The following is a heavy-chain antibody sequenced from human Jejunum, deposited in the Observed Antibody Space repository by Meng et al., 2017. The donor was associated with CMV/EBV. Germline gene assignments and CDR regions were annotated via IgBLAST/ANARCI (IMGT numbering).Heavy chain of an antibody. CDR3: TERGVAY. CDR2: IHYSGSV. V-gene: IGHV4-59*11. J-gene: IGHJ4*02. Sequence: QVQLQESGPGLVKPSEALYLTCTVSGVSISTHYWSWIRQSPGKGLEWIGSIHYSGSVDYNPSLRNRLIMSVDTSNNQFSLKLNSVTTADTAVYYCTERGVAYWGQGILVTVSS. D-gene: IGHD3-10*01. CDR1: GVSISTHY.